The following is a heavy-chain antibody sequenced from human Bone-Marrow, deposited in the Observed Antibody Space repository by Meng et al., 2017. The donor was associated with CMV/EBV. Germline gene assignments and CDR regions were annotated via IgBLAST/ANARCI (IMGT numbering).Heavy chain of an antibody. J-gene: IGHJ1*01. Sequence: SEPLSLTCDVYGGSFSGYYWSWIRQPPGKGLEWIGEINHSGSTNYNPSLKSRVTISVDTSKNQFSLKLSSVTAADTAVYYCARGALGVVVVPAATHFQHWGQGTLVTVSS. D-gene: IGHD2-2*01. CDR1: GGSFSGYY. CDR3: ARGALGVVVVPAATHFQH. V-gene: IGHV4-34*01. CDR2: INHSGST.